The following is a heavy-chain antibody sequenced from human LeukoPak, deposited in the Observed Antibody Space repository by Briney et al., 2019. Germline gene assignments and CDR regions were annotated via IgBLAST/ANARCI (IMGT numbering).Heavy chain of an antibody. V-gene: IGHV4-34*01. CDR1: GDSFSGYY. CDR2: INHSGTI. D-gene: IGHD3-22*01. CDR3: ARVSGITMIVVLQSDAFDI. J-gene: IGHJ3*02. Sequence: SETLSLTCAVYGDSFSGYYRGWIRQPPGKGLEWIGEINHSGTINYNPSLKSRVTILVDTSKNQFSLKLSSVTAADTAVYYCARVSGITMIVVLQSDAFDIWGQGTMVTVSS.